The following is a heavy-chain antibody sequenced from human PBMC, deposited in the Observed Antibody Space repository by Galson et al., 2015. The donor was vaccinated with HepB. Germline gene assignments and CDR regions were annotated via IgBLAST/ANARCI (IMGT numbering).Heavy chain of an antibody. CDR2: IWYDGSNK. J-gene: IGHJ6*03. CDR3: ARALLEWLFPHYYYYMDV. V-gene: IGHV3-33*01. D-gene: IGHD3-3*01. Sequence: SLRLSCAASGFTFSSYGMHWVRQAPGKGLEWVAVIWYDGSNKYYADSVKGRFTISRDNSKNTLYLQMNSLRAEDTAVYYCARALLEWLFPHYYYYMDVWGKGTTVTVSS. CDR1: GFTFSSYG.